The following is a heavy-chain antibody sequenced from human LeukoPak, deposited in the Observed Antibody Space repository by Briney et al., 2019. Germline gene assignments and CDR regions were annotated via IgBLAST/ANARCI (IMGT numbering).Heavy chain of an antibody. J-gene: IGHJ4*02. CDR2: IFHTGHT. CDR1: GGSISSGDYP. V-gene: IGHV4-30-2*01. Sequence: SETLSLTCAVSGGSISSGDYPWSWIRQPPGKGLEWIGYIFHTGHTSYNPSLKSRVTISVDMSKNQLSLKLSPVTAADTAVYYCARGFYGSGSQFDYWGQGTLVTVSS. D-gene: IGHD3-10*01. CDR3: ARGFYGSGSQFDY.